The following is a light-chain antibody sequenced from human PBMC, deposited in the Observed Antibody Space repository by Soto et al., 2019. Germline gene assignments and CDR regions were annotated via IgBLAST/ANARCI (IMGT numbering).Light chain of an antibody. CDR3: TSYTSTSTLYV. J-gene: IGLJ1*01. CDR2: EVR. V-gene: IGLV2-14*01. Sequence: QSVLTQPASVSGSPGQSITISCTGTSSDVGDYNYVSWYQHHPGKAPKLMIYEVRNRPSGVSNRFSGSKSGNTASLTISGLQAEDEADYYCTSYTSTSTLYVFGTGTKLTVL. CDR1: SSDVGDYNY.